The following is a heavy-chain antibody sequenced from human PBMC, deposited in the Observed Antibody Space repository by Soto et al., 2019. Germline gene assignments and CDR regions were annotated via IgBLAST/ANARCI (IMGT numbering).Heavy chain of an antibody. CDR3: AIMGEWSSRVDY. Sequence: EVQVVESGGGLVQPGGSLRLSCTASGFMFSNYWMSWVRQAPGKGLEWVASIKQDGREQYSVDSVKGRFTISRDNAKNSLFLQTNSLRAEDTAVYYCAIMGEWSSRVDYWGQGTLVTVSS. D-gene: IGHD3-16*01. CDR2: IKQDGREQ. CDR1: GFMFSNYW. V-gene: IGHV3-7*01. J-gene: IGHJ4*02.